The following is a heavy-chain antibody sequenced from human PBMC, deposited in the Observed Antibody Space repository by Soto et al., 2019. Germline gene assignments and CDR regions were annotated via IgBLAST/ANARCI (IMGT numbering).Heavy chain of an antibody. J-gene: IGHJ4*02. D-gene: IGHD3-3*01. CDR3: AKVPYYDFWSGYFNPPPFDY. Sequence: GGSLRLSCAASGFTFSSYAMSWVRQAPGKGLEWVSAISGSGGSTYYADSVKGRFTISRDNSKNRLYLQMNSLRAEDTAVYYCAKVPYYDFWSGYFNPPPFDYWGQGTLVTVSS. V-gene: IGHV3-23*01. CDR2: ISGSGGST. CDR1: GFTFSSYA.